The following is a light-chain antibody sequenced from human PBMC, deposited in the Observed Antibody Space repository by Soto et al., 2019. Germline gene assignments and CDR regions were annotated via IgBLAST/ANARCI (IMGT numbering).Light chain of an antibody. J-gene: IGLJ1*01. CDR1: SSDVGGYNY. V-gene: IGLV2-11*01. CDR3: CSYAGSPLYV. CDR2: DVS. Sequence: QSVLTQPRSVSGSPGQSVTISCTGTSSDVGGYNYVSWYQQHPGKAPKLMIYDVSKRPSGVPDRFSGSKSGNTASLTISGRQAEDEADYYCCSYAGSPLYVFGTGTKLTVL.